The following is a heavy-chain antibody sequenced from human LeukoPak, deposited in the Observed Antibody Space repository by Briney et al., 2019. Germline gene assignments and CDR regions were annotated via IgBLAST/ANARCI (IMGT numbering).Heavy chain of an antibody. J-gene: IGHJ5*02. CDR3: ARDSHSVDTATPRGFDP. CDR2: FHDSGSA. CDR1: GGSISSYF. Sequence: SETLSLTCTVSGGSISSYFWSWIRQPPGKGLEWIGYFHDSGSANYNPSLKSRITMSVDTSKNQFSLKLRSVTAADTAVYYCARDSHSVDTATPRGFDPWGQGTLVTVSS. V-gene: IGHV4-59*01. D-gene: IGHD2-15*01.